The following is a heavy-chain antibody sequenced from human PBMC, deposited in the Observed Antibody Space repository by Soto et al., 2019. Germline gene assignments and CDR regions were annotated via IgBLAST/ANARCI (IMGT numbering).Heavy chain of an antibody. D-gene: IGHD2-15*01. Sequence: CVACGVTICRWGTHCLNQAPGKGLQWVAVISYDGSRQYYADSVKGRFTISRDNSQKSLYLQMNSLGAEDTAVYYCAKEKTHCSGGTCYGYFDYWCQGTPVTVSS. CDR3: AKEKTHCSGGTCYGYFDY. V-gene: IGHV3-30*18. CDR2: ISYDGSRQ. J-gene: IGHJ4*02. CDR1: GVTICRWG.